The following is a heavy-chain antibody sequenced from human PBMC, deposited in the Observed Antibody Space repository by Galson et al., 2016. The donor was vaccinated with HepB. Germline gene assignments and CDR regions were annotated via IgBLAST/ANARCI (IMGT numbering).Heavy chain of an antibody. CDR3: GRGVPRRGWRAFDI. V-gene: IGHV4-61*09. D-gene: IGHD6-19*01. Sequence: TLSLTCTVSGGSISSDTYYWSWIRQPAGKGLEWIGHIYTSGSTNYNPSLKSRVTISLDTSKNQFSLKLSSVTAADTAVYYCGRGVPRRGWRAFDIWGQGTMITVSS. J-gene: IGHJ3*02. CDR2: IYTSGST. CDR1: GGSISSDTYY.